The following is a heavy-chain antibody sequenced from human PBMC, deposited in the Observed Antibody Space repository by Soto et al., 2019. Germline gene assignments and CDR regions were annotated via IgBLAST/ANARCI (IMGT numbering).Heavy chain of an antibody. D-gene: IGHD3-22*01. CDR3: ARGNYYDSSGYYKYFDY. CDR2: IYYSGST. CDR1: GVSISSGGYY. V-gene: IGHV4-31*03. J-gene: IGHJ4*02. Sequence: SETLSLTCTVSGVSISSGGYYWSWIRQHPGKGLEWIGYIYYSGSTYYNPSLKSRVTISVDTSKNQFSLKLSSVTAADTAVYYCARGNYYDSSGYYKYFDYWGQGTLVTVSS.